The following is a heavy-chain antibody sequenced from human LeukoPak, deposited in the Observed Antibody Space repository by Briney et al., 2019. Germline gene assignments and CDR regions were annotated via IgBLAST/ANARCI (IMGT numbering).Heavy chain of an antibody. J-gene: IGHJ4*02. CDR1: GFTFSGYA. CDR3: AKGDCGGTCLLIDN. V-gene: IGHV3-23*01. Sequence: GGSLRLSCAASGFTFSGYAMSWVRQAPGKGVEWVSLITGSGATTYYADSVRGRFTVSRDNSKNTLYLQMNSLRAEDTAVYFCAKGDCGGTCLLIDNWGQGTLVTVSS. CDR2: ITGSGATT. D-gene: IGHD2-15*01.